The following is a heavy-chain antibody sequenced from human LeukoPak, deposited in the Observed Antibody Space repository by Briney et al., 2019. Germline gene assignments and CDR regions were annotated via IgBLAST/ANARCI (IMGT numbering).Heavy chain of an antibody. CDR1: GYTITNNY. Sequence: ASVKVSCKASGYTITNNYMHWVRQAPGQGLEWMGVINPSGTGTSYAQKFQGRITMSRDTSTSTVYMELSRLRSDDTAVYYCAREDQYDVLLWFGELLSRHNWFDPWGQGTLVTVSS. J-gene: IGHJ5*02. CDR3: AREDQYDVLLWFGELLSRHNWFDP. CDR2: INPSGTGT. D-gene: IGHD3-10*01. V-gene: IGHV1-46*01.